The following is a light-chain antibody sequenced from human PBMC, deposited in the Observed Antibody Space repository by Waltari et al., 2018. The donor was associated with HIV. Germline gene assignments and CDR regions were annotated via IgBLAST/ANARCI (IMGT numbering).Light chain of an antibody. CDR3: QSAASSATYRV. J-gene: IGLJ3*02. Sequence: QSALTQPPSVSGSPGQSVTISCIGTSSDIGSFDHVSWFQQPPGSAPKLLIFGVSNRPSGVPDRFSGSKSGNTASLTISGLQAEDEADYYCQSAASSATYRVFGGGTKLTVL. V-gene: IGLV2-18*01. CDR1: SSDIGSFDH. CDR2: GVS.